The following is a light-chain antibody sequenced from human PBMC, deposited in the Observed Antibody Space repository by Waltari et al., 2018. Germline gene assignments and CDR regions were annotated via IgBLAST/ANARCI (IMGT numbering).Light chain of an antibody. CDR1: FGSVSTTYF. CDR3: VLFMGSVIWM. CDR2: DTI. V-gene: IGLV8-61*01. J-gene: IGLJ3*02. Sequence: QTVVTQEPSLSVSPGGTVTLTCGLSFGSVSTTYFPSWYQQAPGQATRTLIFDTITVSTGVRDRFSCSILYNKAALTLTGTQAEYVCNYYCVLFMGSVIWMFGGGTKLTVL.